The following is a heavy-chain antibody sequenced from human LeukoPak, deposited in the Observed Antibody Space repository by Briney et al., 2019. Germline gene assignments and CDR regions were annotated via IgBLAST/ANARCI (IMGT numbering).Heavy chain of an antibody. J-gene: IGHJ4*02. CDR3: ARSGGSVWYGMDY. V-gene: IGHV3-30*01. Sequence: GGSLRLSCAASGVPFNTYALNWVRQAPGKGLEWVAAISHDGTNKYYGDSVKGRFTISRDNSKNTLYLQVTSLRVEDSAMYYCARSGGSVWYGMDYWGQGTLVTV. CDR1: GVPFNTYA. CDR2: ISHDGTNK. D-gene: IGHD6-13*01.